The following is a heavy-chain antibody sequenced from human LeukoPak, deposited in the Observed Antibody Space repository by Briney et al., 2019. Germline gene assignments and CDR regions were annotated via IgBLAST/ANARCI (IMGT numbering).Heavy chain of an antibody. V-gene: IGHV4-34*01. CDR3: ARKSGYSYGYGYYYYYYYMDV. Sequence: SETLSLTCAVYGGSFSGYYWSWIRQPPGKGLEWIGEINHSGSTNYNPSLKSRVTISVDTSKNQFSLKLSSVTAADTAVYYCARKSGYSYGYGYYYYYYYMDVWGKGTTVTISS. D-gene: IGHD5-18*01. J-gene: IGHJ6*03. CDR1: GGSFSGYY. CDR2: INHSGST.